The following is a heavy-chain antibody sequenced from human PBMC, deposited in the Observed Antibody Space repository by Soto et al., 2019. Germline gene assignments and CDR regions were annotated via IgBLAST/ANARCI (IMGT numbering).Heavy chain of an antibody. J-gene: IGHJ6*02. CDR1: GGTFSSYA. Sequence: QVQLVQSGAEVKKPGSSVKVSCKASGGTFSSYAISWVRQAPGQGLEWMGGIIPIFGTANYAQKFQGRDTITADESTSTAYMELSSLRSEDTAVYYCARDFRITMVRGVIITNYYYGIDVWGQGTTVTVSS. V-gene: IGHV1-69*01. CDR2: IIPIFGTA. D-gene: IGHD3-10*01. CDR3: ARDFRITMVRGVIITNYYYGIDV.